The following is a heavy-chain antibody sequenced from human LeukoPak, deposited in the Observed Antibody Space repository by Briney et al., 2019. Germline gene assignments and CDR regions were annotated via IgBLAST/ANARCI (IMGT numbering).Heavy chain of an antibody. J-gene: IGHJ6*03. Sequence: GGSLRLSCAASGFTFSTYGMTWVRQAPGKGLELVSAIGGSGVSTYYADSVKGRFTISRDNSRSTLYLQMNSLSAEDTAVYYCARGSSSSLLAYYYYFMDVWGKGTTVTVSS. CDR2: IGGSGVST. D-gene: IGHD6-6*01. CDR1: GFTFSTYG. V-gene: IGHV3-23*01. CDR3: ARGSSSSLLAYYYYFMDV.